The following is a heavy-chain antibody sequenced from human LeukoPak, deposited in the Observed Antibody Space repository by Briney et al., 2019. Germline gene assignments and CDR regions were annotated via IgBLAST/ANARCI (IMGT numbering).Heavy chain of an antibody. Sequence: ASVKVSCKASGYTFTSYGISWVRRAPGHRREWMGWISAYNGNTNYAQKLQGRVTVTTDTSTSTAYMELRRLTSNDTAVYVCARDYSGSYGGYWGQGTLVTVSS. D-gene: IGHD1-26*01. V-gene: IGHV1-18*01. J-gene: IGHJ4*02. CDR2: ISAYNGNT. CDR1: GYTFTSYG. CDR3: ARDYSGSYGGY.